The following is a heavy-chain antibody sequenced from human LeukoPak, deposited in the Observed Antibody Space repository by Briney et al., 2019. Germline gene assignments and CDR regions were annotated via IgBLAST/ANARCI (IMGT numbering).Heavy chain of an antibody. Sequence: ASVKVSCKASGYTFTGYYMHWVRQAPGRGLEWMGWINPNSGGTNYAQKFQGWVTMTRDTSISTAYMELSRLRSDDTAVYYCARDLGGDWFDPWGQGTLVTVSS. CDR2: INPNSGGT. CDR1: GYTFTGYY. D-gene: IGHD2-15*01. CDR3: ARDLGGDWFDP. V-gene: IGHV1-2*04. J-gene: IGHJ5*02.